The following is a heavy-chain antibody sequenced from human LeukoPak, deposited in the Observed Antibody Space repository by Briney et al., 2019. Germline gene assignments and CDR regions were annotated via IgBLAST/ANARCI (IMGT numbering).Heavy chain of an antibody. D-gene: IGHD6-13*01. J-gene: IGHJ5*02. CDR1: GFTFSSYW. Sequence: GGSLRLSCAASGFTFSSYWMHWVRQAPGKGLVWVSRINSDGSSTSYADSVKGRFTISRDNAKNTLYLQMNSLRAEDTAVYYCARPSSSWDRGWFDPWGQGTLVTVSS. V-gene: IGHV3-74*01. CDR2: INSDGSST. CDR3: ARPSSSWDRGWFDP.